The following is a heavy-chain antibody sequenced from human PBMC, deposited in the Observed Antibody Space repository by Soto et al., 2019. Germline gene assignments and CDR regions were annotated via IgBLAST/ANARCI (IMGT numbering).Heavy chain of an antibody. CDR3: GIFDYYDSRGYGPYFDY. Sequence: SVKVSCKASGGTFSSYAISRVRQAPGQRLEWMGGILPIFGTANYAQKFQGRVTITEDESTRTAYMELSSLRSEDTDVYYCGIFDYYDSRGYGPYFDYWGKGTLVTVSS. J-gene: IGHJ4*02. CDR1: GGTFSSYA. V-gene: IGHV1-69*13. CDR2: ILPIFGTA. D-gene: IGHD3-22*01.